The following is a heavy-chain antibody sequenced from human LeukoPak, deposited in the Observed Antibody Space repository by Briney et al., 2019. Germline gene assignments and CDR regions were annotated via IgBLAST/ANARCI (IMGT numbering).Heavy chain of an antibody. Sequence: ASVKVSCKASGYTFTSYDINWVRQATGQGLEWMGWMNPNSGNTGYAQKFQGRVTMTRNTSISTAYMELSSLRSEDTAVYYCAGGRPPTVPNWFDPWGQGTLVTVSS. V-gene: IGHV1-8*01. CDR3: AGGRPPTVPNWFDP. D-gene: IGHD4-11*01. CDR2: MNPNSGNT. CDR1: GYTFTSYD. J-gene: IGHJ5*02.